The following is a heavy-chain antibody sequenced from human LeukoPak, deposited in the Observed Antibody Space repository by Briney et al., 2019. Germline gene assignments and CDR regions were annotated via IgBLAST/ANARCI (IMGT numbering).Heavy chain of an antibody. J-gene: IGHJ4*02. Sequence: PSETLSLTCAVYGGSFSGYYWSWIRQPPGKGLEWIGEINHSGSTNYNPSLKSRVTISVDTSKNQFSLKLSSVTAADTAVYYCASWFGELYFDHWGQGTLVTVSS. CDR2: INHSGST. CDR3: ASWFGELYFDH. D-gene: IGHD3-10*01. V-gene: IGHV4-34*01. CDR1: GGSFSGYY.